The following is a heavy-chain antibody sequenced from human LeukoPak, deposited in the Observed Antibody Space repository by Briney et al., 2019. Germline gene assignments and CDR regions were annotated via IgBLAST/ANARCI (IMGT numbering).Heavy chain of an antibody. J-gene: IGHJ4*02. CDR2: INHRGST. Sequence: SETLSLTCAVYGVSFSGYYWSWIRQPPGKGLEWIGEINHRGSTNYYPSLKSRVTISVDTSNNQFSLKLSSVTAADTAVYYCARDPYVWGSYRYRFDYWGQGTLVTVSS. CDR1: GVSFSGYY. D-gene: IGHD3-16*02. CDR3: ARDPYVWGSYRYRFDY. V-gene: IGHV4-34*01.